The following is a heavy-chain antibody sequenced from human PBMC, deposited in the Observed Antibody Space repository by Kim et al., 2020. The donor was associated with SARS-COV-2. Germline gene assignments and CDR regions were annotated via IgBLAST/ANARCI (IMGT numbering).Heavy chain of an antibody. CDR1: GFTFTTYT. CDR3: AKELRVTSHTTGGDFFDC. V-gene: IGHV3-23*01. Sequence: GGSLRLSCVASGFTFTTYTMNWVRQAPGKGLEWVSGISGGGGSTYYADSVKGRFTISRDSSKNTLYLQMNSLRVEDTAVYYCAKELRVTSHTTGGDFFDCWRQATLVTVSS. J-gene: IGHJ4*02. CDR2: ISGGGGST. D-gene: IGHD1-26*01.